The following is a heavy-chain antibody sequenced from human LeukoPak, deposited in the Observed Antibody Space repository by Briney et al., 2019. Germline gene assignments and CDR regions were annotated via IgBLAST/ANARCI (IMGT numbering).Heavy chain of an antibody. J-gene: IGHJ3*01. V-gene: IGHV4-4*07. D-gene: IGHD3-22*01. CDR1: NSSISGNF. CDR2: ISNSGST. Sequence: SETLSLTCTVSNSSISGNFWSSIRQPAGKGLEWIGRISNSGSTNYNPALKSRVTMSVDTSKNQFSLRLSSVTAADTAIYYCARVRYSSGYSLGAFDVWGQGTVVTVSS. CDR3: ARVRYSSGYSLGAFDV.